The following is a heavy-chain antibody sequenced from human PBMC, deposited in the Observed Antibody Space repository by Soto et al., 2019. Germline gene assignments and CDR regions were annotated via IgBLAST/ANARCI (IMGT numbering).Heavy chain of an antibody. J-gene: IGHJ4*02. Sequence: GGSLRLSCAASGFTFSSYAMSWVRQAPEKGLEWVSAISGSGGSTYYADSVKGRFTISRDNSKNTLYLQMNSLRAEDTAVYYCASSRRTYYYDSSGYYIDYWGQGTLVTVSS. V-gene: IGHV3-23*01. CDR2: ISGSGGST. CDR3: ASSRRTYYYDSSGYYIDY. CDR1: GFTFSSYA. D-gene: IGHD3-22*01.